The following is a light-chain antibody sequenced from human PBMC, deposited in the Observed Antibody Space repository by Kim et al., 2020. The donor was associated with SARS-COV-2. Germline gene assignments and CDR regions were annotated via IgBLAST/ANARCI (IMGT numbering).Light chain of an antibody. V-gene: IGKV1-27*01. J-gene: IGKJ1*01. Sequence: DIPMTQSPFSLSVSVGDRVTITCRASQGITNSLAWYQQKPGKVPQLLIYAASALQSGVPSRFSGSGSGTDFTLTISSLQPEDVATYYCQKYNSAPWTIGQGTKVDIK. CDR1: QGITNS. CDR3: QKYNSAPWT. CDR2: AAS.